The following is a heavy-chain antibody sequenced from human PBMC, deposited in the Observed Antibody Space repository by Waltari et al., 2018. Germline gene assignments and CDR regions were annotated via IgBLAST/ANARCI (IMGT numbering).Heavy chain of an antibody. CDR3: AACSSTSCPLS. D-gene: IGHD2-2*01. CDR2: IYYSGST. J-gene: IGHJ5*02. Sequence: QLQLQASGPGLVKPSETLSLTCTVSAASISSYYWSWIRPPPGKGLEWIGYIYYSGSTNYNPSLKSRVTISVDTSKNQFSLKLSSVTAADTAVYYCAACSSTSCPLSWGQGTLVTVSS. V-gene: IGHV4-59*01. CDR1: AASISSYY.